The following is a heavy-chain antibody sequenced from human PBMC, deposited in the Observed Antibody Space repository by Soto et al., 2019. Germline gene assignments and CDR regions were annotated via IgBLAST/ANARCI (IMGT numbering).Heavy chain of an antibody. CDR1: GGSISSGDYY. J-gene: IGHJ4*02. CDR3: ARAFYGVLTGYYVRYFDH. CDR2: IFYRGTT. Sequence: SETLSLTCSVSGGSISSGDYYWSWVRQPPGKGLEWIGYIFYRGTTYYNASLKSRLSMSVDTSKNQFSLKLTSVTAADTARYFCARAFYGVLTGYYVRYFDHWGQGILVTVSS. D-gene: IGHD3-9*01. V-gene: IGHV4-30-4*01.